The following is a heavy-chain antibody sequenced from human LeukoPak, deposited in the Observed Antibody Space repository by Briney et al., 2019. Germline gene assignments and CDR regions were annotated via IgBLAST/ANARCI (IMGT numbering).Heavy chain of an antibody. CDR3: AKVLWLRLRAFHYSYYYGMDV. CDR1: GFTFSSYA. D-gene: IGHD5-12*01. Sequence: GGSLRLSCAASGFTFSSYAVRWVRQAPGKGLEWVSPSRGRWGSTYYTDSGKGLFTISRHKSKTTPYLQMNSLRAEDTAVYYCAKVLWLRLRAFHYSYYYGMDVWGKGSTVPVSS. CDR2: SRGRWGST. J-gene: IGHJ6*04. V-gene: IGHV3-23*01.